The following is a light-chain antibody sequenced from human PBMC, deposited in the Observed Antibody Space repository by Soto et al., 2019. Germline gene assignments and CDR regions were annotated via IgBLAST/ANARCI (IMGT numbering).Light chain of an antibody. Sequence: QSALTQPASVSGSPGQSITISCTGSSSDIGGYKYVSWYQHHPGKAPQLIIFDVINRPSGVSNRFSGSKSGNTASLTIFGLQAEDEADYYCLSYTSSTMDVFGTGTKLTVL. V-gene: IGLV2-14*03. J-gene: IGLJ1*01. CDR1: SSDIGGYKY. CDR3: LSYTSSTMDV. CDR2: DVI.